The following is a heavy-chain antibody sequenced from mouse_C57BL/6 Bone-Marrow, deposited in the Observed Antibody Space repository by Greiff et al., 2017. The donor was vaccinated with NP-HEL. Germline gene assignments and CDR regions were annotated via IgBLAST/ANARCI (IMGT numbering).Heavy chain of an antibody. J-gene: IGHJ3*01. CDR1: GFTFSDYY. CDR3: ARDGGFAY. V-gene: IGHV5-12*01. Sequence: EVKLMESGGGLVQPGGSLKLSCAASGFTFSDYYMYWVRQTPEKRLEWVAYISNGGGSTYYPDTVKGRFTISRDNAKNTLYLQMSRLKSEDTAMYYCARDGGFAYWGQGTLVTVSA. CDR2: ISNGGGST.